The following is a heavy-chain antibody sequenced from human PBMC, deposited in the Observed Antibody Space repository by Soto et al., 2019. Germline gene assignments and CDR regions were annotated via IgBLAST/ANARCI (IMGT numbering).Heavy chain of an antibody. V-gene: IGHV4-34*01. Sequence: QVQLQQWGAGLLKPSETLSLTCAVYGGSFGGYQWSWIRQPPGEGLEWIGEINQGGNTNYNPSLKSRVAISVDTSETQFSLRLNSLTAADTAVYYCARAVPWRKSFDIWGQGTAVTVSS. CDR1: GGSFGGYQ. CDR2: INQGGNT. D-gene: IGHD1-1*01. CDR3: ARAVPWRKSFDI. J-gene: IGHJ3*02.